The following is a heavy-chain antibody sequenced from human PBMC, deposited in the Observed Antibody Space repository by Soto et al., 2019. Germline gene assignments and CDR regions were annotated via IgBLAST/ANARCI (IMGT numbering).Heavy chain of an antibody. CDR3: ARGDCVGGTCYSLAGSFYYYMDV. CDR2: INSDGSVS. J-gene: IGHJ6*03. D-gene: IGHD2-15*01. Sequence: VQLVESGGGLVQPGGSLRLSCAASGFTFSNYWMYWVRQDPGKGLEWVSRINSDGSVSSYADSVKGRLTISRDNVKNPLYLQMDSLRAEDTAVYYCARGDCVGGTCYSLAGSFYYYMDVWGKGTTVTVFS. V-gene: IGHV3-74*02. CDR1: GFTFSNYW.